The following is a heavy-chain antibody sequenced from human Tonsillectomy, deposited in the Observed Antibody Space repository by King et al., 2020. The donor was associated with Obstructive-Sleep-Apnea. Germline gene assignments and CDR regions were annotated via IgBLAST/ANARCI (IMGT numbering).Heavy chain of an antibody. CDR3: AKQVDTRRYFDY. V-gene: IGHV3-30*18. CDR1: GFTFSSYG. Sequence: VQLVESGGGVVQPGRSLRLSCAASGFTFSSYGMHWVRQAPGKGLEGVAVISYDGSNKYYADSVKGRFTISRDNSKNTLYLQMNSLRAEDTAVYYCAKQVDTRRYFDYWGQGTLVTVSS. CDR2: ISYDGSNK. J-gene: IGHJ4*02. D-gene: IGHD5-18*01.